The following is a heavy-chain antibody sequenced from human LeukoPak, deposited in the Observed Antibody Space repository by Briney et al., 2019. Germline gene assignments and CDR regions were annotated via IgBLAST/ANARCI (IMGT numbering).Heavy chain of an antibody. V-gene: IGHV4-34*01. D-gene: IGHD2-21*02. CDR2: INHSGST. CDR3: ARARGDWDDAFDI. CDR1: GGSFSGYY. Sequence: KTSETLSLTCAVYGGSFSGYYWSWIRQPPGKGLEWIGEINHSGSTNYNPSLKSRVTISVDTSKNQFSLKLSSVTAADTAVYYCARARGDWDDAFDIWGQGTMVTVSS. J-gene: IGHJ3*02.